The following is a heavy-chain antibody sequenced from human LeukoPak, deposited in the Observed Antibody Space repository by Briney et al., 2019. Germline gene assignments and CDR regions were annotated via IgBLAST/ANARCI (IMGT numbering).Heavy chain of an antibody. CDR3: AKDRVVRGVIRTYYMDV. V-gene: IGHV3-30*02. J-gene: IGHJ6*03. Sequence: GGSLRLSCAASGFTFSSYSMNWVRQAPGKGLEWVAFIRYDGSNKYYADSVKGRFTISRDNSKNTLYLQMNSQRAEDTAVYYCAKDRVVRGVIRTYYMDVWGKGTTVTISS. CDR1: GFTFSSYS. CDR2: IRYDGSNK. D-gene: IGHD3-10*01.